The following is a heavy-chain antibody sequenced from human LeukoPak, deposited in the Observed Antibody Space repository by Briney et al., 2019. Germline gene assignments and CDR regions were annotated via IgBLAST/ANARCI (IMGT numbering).Heavy chain of an antibody. CDR1: GGSISSYY. CDR2: IYYSGST. CDR3: ARHEGRYYFDY. D-gene: IGHD3-10*01. J-gene: IGHJ4*02. V-gene: IGHV4-59*08. Sequence: SETLSLTCTVSGGSISSYYWSWIRQPPGKGLEWIGYIYYSGSTNYNPSLKSRVTISVDTSKNQFSLKLNSVTAADTAVYYCARHEGRYYFDYWGQGTLVTVSS.